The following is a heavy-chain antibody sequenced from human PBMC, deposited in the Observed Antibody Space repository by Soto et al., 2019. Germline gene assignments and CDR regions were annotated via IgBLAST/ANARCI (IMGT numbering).Heavy chain of an antibody. Sequence: VASVKVSCKASGYTFTSYDINWVRQATGQVLEWMGWMNPNSGNTGYAQKFQGRVTMTRNTSISTAYMELSSLRSEDTAVYYCARERGEYCSSTSCSYSYYYYMDVWGKGTTVTVSS. J-gene: IGHJ6*03. CDR1: GYTFTSYD. CDR3: ARERGEYCSSTSCSYSYYYYMDV. CDR2: MNPNSGNT. V-gene: IGHV1-8*01. D-gene: IGHD2-2*01.